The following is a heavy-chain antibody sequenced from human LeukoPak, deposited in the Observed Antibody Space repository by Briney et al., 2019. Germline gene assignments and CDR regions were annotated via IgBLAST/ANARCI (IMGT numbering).Heavy chain of an antibody. D-gene: IGHD4-17*01. Sequence: PGGSLRLSCAASGFTFSSYGMSWVRQAPGKGLEWVSTFSSSGNMTYYADSVKGRFTISRDISKNAVYLQMNSLRAEDTAVYYCARDSYGDANFDSWGQGTLVTVSS. V-gene: IGHV3-23*01. CDR2: FSSSGNMT. J-gene: IGHJ4*02. CDR3: ARDSYGDANFDS. CDR1: GFTFSSYG.